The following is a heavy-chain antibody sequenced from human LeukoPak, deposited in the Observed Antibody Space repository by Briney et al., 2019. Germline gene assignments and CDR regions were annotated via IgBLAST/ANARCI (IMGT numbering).Heavy chain of an antibody. D-gene: IGHD3-16*01. J-gene: IGHJ4*02. CDR1: GFTFTSYA. CDR3: AKDLGGRGPRRGITARVPFDY. V-gene: IGHV3-23*01. CDR2: ISGSGGGT. Sequence: GGSLRLSCAASGFTFTSYAMSWVRQAPGKGLEWVSSISGSGGGTFYADSVKGRFTISRDNSKNTLYLQMNSLRAEDTAVYYCAKDLGGRGPRRGITARVPFDYWGQGTLVTVSS.